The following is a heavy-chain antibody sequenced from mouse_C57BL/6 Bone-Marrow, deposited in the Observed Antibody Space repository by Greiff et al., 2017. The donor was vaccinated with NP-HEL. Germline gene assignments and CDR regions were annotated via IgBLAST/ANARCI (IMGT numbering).Heavy chain of an antibody. V-gene: IGHV1-82*01. D-gene: IGHD1-1*01. CDR2: IYPGDGDT. Sequence: VQLQQSGPELVKPGASVKISCKASGYAFSSSWMNWVKQRPGKGLEWIGRIYPGDGDTNYNGKFKGKATLTADKSSSTAYMQLSCLTSEDSAVYFCARSLLLLRLDYWGQGTTLTVSS. CDR1: GYAFSSSW. J-gene: IGHJ2*01. CDR3: ARSLLLLRLDY.